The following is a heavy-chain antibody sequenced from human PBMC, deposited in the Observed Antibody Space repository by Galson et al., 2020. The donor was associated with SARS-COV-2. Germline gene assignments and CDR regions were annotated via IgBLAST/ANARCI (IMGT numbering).Heavy chain of an antibody. Sequence: SETLSLTCTVSGGSISSYYWSWIRQPAGKGLEWIGRIYTSGSTTYNPSPKSRTTITGDTSKNQFSLKLSSVTAADTAEYYCARVSRYCSGGSCYDYYYGMDVWGQGTTVTVSS. V-gene: IGHV4-4*07. CDR3: ARVSRYCSGGSCYDYYYGMDV. CDR1: GGSISSYY. J-gene: IGHJ6*02. CDR2: IYTSGST. D-gene: IGHD2-15*01.